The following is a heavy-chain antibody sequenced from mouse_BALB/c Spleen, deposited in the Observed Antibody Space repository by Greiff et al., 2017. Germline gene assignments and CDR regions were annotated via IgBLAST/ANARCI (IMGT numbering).Heavy chain of an antibody. V-gene: IGHV1S56*01. CDR1: GYTFTDYN. CDR3: ARGFITTATSRYYYAMDY. Sequence: QVQLQQSGPELVKPGASVKISCKASGYTFTDYNMHWVKQRPGQGLEWIGWIYPGDGSTKYNEKFKGKATLTADKSSSTAYMQLSSLTSENSAVYFCARGFITTATSRYYYAMDYWGQGTSVTVSS. CDR2: IYPGDGST. D-gene: IGHD1-2*01. J-gene: IGHJ4*01.